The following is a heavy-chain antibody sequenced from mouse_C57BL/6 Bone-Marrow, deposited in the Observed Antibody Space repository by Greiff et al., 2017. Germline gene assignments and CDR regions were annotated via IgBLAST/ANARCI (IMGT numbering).Heavy chain of an antibody. CDR3: ARELLRSWYFDY. CDR1: GYTFTSYW. Sequence: QVQLQQPGAELVKPGASVKLSCKASGYTFTSYWMHWVKQRPGQGLEWIGMIHPNSGSTNYNEKFKSKATLTVDKSSSKAYMQLSSLTSEDSAVYYCARELLRSWYFDYWGQGTTLTVSS. V-gene: IGHV1-64*01. D-gene: IGHD1-1*01. J-gene: IGHJ2*01. CDR2: IHPNSGST.